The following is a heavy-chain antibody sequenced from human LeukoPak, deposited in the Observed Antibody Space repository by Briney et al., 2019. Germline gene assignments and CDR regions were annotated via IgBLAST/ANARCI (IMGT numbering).Heavy chain of an antibody. Sequence: PSETLSLTCTVSGGSISSSSYYWGWPRQPPGKGLEWIGSIYYSGSTYYNPSLKSRVTISVDTSKNQFSLKLSSVTAADTAVYYCASFPIAYSGSWYTPEYYFDYWGQGTLVTVSS. D-gene: IGHD6-13*01. CDR2: IYYSGST. CDR1: GGSISSSSYY. CDR3: ASFPIAYSGSWYTPEYYFDY. V-gene: IGHV4-39*01. J-gene: IGHJ4*02.